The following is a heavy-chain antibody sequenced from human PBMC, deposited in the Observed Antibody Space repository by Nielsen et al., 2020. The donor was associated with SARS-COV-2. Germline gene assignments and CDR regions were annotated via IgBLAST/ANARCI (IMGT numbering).Heavy chain of an antibody. Sequence: SETLSLTCTVSSGSISSGDYYWSWIRQPPGKGLEWIGYIYYSGSTYYNPSLKSRVTISVDTSKNQFSLKLSSVTAADTAVYYCARETGEFNRYFDYWGQGTLVTVSS. CDR2: IYYSGST. D-gene: IGHD3-10*01. CDR1: SGSISSGDYY. CDR3: ARETGEFNRYFDY. J-gene: IGHJ4*02. V-gene: IGHV4-30-4*01.